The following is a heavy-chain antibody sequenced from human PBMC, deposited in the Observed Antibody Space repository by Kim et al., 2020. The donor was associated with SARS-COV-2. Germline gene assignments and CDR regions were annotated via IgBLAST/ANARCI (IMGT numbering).Heavy chain of an antibody. Sequence: TFQGRVTMTRDTSTSTVYMELSSLSSEDTAVYYCARDPRGELRPLLYFDYWGQGTLVTVSS. J-gene: IGHJ4*02. D-gene: IGHD1-7*01. V-gene: IGHV1-46*01. CDR3: ARDPRGELRPLLYFDY.